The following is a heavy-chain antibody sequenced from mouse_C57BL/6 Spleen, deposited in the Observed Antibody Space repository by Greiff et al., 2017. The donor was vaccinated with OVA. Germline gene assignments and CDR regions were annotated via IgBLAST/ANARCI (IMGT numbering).Heavy chain of an antibody. Sequence: VQLQQSGPELVKPGASVKISCKASGYSFTSYYIHWVKQRPGQGLEWIGWIYPGSGNTKYNGKFKGKATLTADTSSSTAYMQLSSLTSEDSAVYYCARPGWLLRGYFDYWGQGTTLTVSS. CDR3: ARPGWLLRGYFDY. CDR2: IYPGSGNT. D-gene: IGHD2-3*01. CDR1: GYSFTSYY. V-gene: IGHV1-66*01. J-gene: IGHJ2*01.